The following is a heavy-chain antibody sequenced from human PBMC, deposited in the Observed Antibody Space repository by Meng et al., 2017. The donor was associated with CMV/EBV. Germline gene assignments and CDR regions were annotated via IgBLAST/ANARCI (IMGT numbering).Heavy chain of an antibody. Sequence: ASVKVSCKASGYTFTSYYMHWVRQAPGQGLEWMGIINPSGGSTSYAQKFQGRVTMTRDTSTSTVYMELSSLRSEDTAVYYCARGQFSYCSSTGCYYYYYYGMDVWGQGTTVTVSS. CDR1: GYTFTSYY. J-gene: IGHJ6*02. CDR3: ARGQFSYCSSTGCYYYYYYGMDV. V-gene: IGHV1-46*01. D-gene: IGHD2-2*01. CDR2: INPSGGST.